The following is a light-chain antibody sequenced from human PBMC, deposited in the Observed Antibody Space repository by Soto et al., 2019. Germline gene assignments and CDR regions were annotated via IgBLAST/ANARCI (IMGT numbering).Light chain of an antibody. V-gene: IGKV3-20*01. CDR2: GSS. CDR3: HQYGSSQMYS. J-gene: IGKJ2*01. Sequence: EIALTQSPGTLSLSPGERATLSCRASERVAGNYLALYQRKPGQAPRLLMFGSSSRATGIPDRFSGSGSGTDFTLTISRLDCEDGAVYCCHQYGSSQMYSFCQVTRLGIK. CDR1: ERVAGNY.